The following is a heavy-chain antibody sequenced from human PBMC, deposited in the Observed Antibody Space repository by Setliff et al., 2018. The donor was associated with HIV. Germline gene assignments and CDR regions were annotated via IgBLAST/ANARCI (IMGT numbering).Heavy chain of an antibody. Sequence: SVKVSCKASGYSFINYGISWVRQAPGQGLEWMGGIIPILGIANYAQKFQGRVTITADESTSTAYMELSSLRSEDTAVYYCAKDSGSFLDYWGQGTLVTVSS. V-gene: IGHV1-69*10. CDR3: AKDSGSFLDY. CDR2: IIPILGIA. D-gene: IGHD1-26*01. J-gene: IGHJ4*02. CDR1: GYSFINYG.